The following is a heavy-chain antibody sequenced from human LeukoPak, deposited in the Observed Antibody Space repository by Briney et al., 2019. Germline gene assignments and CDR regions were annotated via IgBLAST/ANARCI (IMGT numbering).Heavy chain of an antibody. CDR3: AKTYYYDSLLDY. V-gene: IGHV3-23*01. Sequence: GGSLRLSGAASGFTFSSYAMSWVRQAPGKGLEWVSAISGSGGSTYYADSVEGRFTISRDNSKNTLYLQMNSLRAEDTAVYYCAKTYYYDSLLDYWGQGTLVTVSS. CDR1: GFTFSSYA. J-gene: IGHJ4*02. D-gene: IGHD3-22*01. CDR2: ISGSGGST.